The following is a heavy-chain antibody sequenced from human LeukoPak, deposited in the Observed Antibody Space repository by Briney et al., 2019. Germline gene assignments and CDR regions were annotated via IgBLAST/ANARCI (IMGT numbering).Heavy chain of an antibody. CDR2: IFYDGSNE. CDR3: ARQPPGVVPLFDY. D-gene: IGHD3-3*01. CDR1: GFTFSSFT. V-gene: IGHV3-30*04. Sequence: PGGSLRLSCAASGFTFSSFTMHWVRQAPGKGLEWVALIFYDGSNEYYANSVKGRFTISRDNSNNTLYLQMNSLRAEDTALYYCARQPPGVVPLFDYWGQGTLVSVST. J-gene: IGHJ4*02.